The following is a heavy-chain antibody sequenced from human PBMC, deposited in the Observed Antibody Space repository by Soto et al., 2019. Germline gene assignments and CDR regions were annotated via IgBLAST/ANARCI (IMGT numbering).Heavy chain of an antibody. CDR2: IWYDGSNK. Sequence: VAVIWYDGSNKYYADSVKGRFTISRDNSKNTLYLQMNSLRAEDTAVYYCARDLHYYDSSGYYVNDAFDIWGQGTMVTVSS. CDR3: ARDLHYYDSSGYYVNDAFDI. D-gene: IGHD3-22*01. V-gene: IGHV3-33*01. J-gene: IGHJ3*02.